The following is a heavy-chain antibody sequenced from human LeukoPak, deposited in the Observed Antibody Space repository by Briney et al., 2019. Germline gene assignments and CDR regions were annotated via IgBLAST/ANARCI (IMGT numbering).Heavy chain of an antibody. V-gene: IGHV3-7*03. Sequence: GGSLRLSCVDSGFTFTNAWMSWVRQAPGKGLAWVANIKQDGSEKYFVDSVKGRFTISRDNAKNSLYLQMSSLRAEDTAVYYCARGGSRHPSPEDYWGRGTLVTVSS. J-gene: IGHJ4*02. CDR2: IKQDGSEK. CDR3: ARGGSRHPSPEDY. CDR1: GFTFTNAW. D-gene: IGHD1-1*01.